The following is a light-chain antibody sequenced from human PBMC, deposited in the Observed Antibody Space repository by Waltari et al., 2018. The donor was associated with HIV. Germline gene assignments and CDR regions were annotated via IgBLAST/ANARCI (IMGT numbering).Light chain of an antibody. CDR2: GVS. Sequence: QSALTQPASVSGSPGQSITISCTGTSSDVGGFNYVSWYQHHPGKSPKLMIYGVSNRPSGGSNRFSGSKSGNTASLTISGLQAEDEADYYCSSYTTSSTLGMFGGGTKLTVL. CDR3: SSYTTSSTLGM. J-gene: IGLJ3*02. V-gene: IGLV2-14*01. CDR1: SSDVGGFNY.